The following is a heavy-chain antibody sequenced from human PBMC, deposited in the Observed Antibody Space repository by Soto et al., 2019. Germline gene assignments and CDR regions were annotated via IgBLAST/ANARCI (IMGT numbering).Heavy chain of an antibody. D-gene: IGHD7-27*01. CDR2: IWYDGSNK. J-gene: IGHJ6*03. CDR1: GFTFSSYG. CDR3: ARDLSWGSNWYYYMDV. Sequence: PGGSLRLSCAASGFTFSSYGMHWVRQAPGKGLEWVAVIWYDGSNKYYADSVKGRFTISRDNSKNTLYLQMNSLRAEDTAVYYCARDLSWGSNWYYYMDVWGKRTTVTVSS. V-gene: IGHV3-33*01.